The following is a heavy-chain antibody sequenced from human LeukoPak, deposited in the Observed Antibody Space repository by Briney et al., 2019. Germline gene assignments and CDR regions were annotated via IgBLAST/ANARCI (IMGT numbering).Heavy chain of an antibody. D-gene: IGHD4-17*01. CDR1: GYTFTDFF. Sequence: ASVKVSCKTSGYTFTDFFIHWVRQAPGQGLEWMGRINPKSGGTNYAQKFQGRVTMTRDTSIRTAYMDLGRLSSDDTAVYYCARAYFYGDPPHDSWGQGTLVTVSS. CDR2: INPKSGGT. V-gene: IGHV1-2*06. CDR3: ARAYFYGDPPHDS. J-gene: IGHJ4*02.